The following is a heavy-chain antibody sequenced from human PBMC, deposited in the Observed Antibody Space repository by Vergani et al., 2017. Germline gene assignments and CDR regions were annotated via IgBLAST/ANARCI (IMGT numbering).Heavy chain of an antibody. V-gene: IGHV3-48*03. CDR2: ISSSGSTI. D-gene: IGHD3-9*01. Sequence: EVQLVESGGGLVQPGGSLRLSCAASGFTFSSYEMNWVRQAPGKGLEWVSYISSSGSTIYYADSVKGRFTISRDNAKNSLYLQMNSLRAEDTAVYYCAXDLDTYYDILTGYLTYYYYYGMDVWGQGTTVTVSS. J-gene: IGHJ6*02. CDR1: GFTFSSYE. CDR3: AXDLDTYYDILTGYLTYYYYYGMDV.